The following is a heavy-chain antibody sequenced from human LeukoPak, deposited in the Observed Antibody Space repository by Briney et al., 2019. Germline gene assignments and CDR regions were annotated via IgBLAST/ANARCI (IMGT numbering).Heavy chain of an antibody. V-gene: IGHV1-2*02. CDR2: INPNSGGT. D-gene: IGHD2-2*02. CDR1: GYTFTGYY. CDR3: AREGYCSSTSCYNDY. Sequence: ASVKVSCKASGYTFTGYYMHWVRQSPGQGLEWMGWINPNSGGTNYAQKFQGRVTMTRDTSISTAYMELSRLRSDDTAVYYCAREGYCSSTSCYNDYWGQGTLVTVSS. J-gene: IGHJ4*02.